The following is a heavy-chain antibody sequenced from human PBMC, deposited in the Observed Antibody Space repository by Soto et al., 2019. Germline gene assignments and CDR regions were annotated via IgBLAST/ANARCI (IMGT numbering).Heavy chain of an antibody. CDR2: ISWNSGSI. J-gene: IGHJ4*02. CDR3: AKDTGMLIRPYYFDY. D-gene: IGHD2-8*01. Sequence: EVQLVESGGGLVQPGRSLRLSCAASGFTFDDYAMHGVRQAPVKGLEWVSGISWNSGSIGYADSVKGRFTISRDNAKNSLYLQMNSLRAEDTALYYCAKDTGMLIRPYYFDYWGQGTLVTVSS. CDR1: GFTFDDYA. V-gene: IGHV3-9*01.